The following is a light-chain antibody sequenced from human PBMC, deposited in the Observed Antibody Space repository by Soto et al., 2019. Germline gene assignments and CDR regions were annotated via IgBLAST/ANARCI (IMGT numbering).Light chain of an antibody. J-gene: IGLJ2*01. CDR3: AVWDDSLNGHLV. V-gene: IGLV1-40*01. CDR1: TSNIGAGYD. CDR2: GNI. Sequence: QSVLTQPPSVSGAPGQSVTISCTGSTSNIGAGYDVHWYQQRPGTAPKLLISGNINRPSGVPDRFSGSQSGTAASLAISGLQFEDEADYYCAVWDDSLNGHLVFGGGTKLTVL.